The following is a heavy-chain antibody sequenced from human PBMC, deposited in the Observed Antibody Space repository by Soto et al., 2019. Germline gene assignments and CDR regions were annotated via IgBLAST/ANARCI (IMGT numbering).Heavy chain of an antibody. CDR3: ISYSPLDS. CDR2: IKVKTEGGTT. CDR1: GLTFSNAW. J-gene: IGHJ4*02. V-gene: IGHV3-15*01. D-gene: IGHD2-21*01. Sequence: GGSLRLSCAASGLTFSNAWMSWVRQAPGKGLEWVGNIKVKTEGGTTNYAAPVKGRFTISRDDSTNTLYLQMNSLKTEDTAVYHCISYSPLDSWGQGILVTVSS.